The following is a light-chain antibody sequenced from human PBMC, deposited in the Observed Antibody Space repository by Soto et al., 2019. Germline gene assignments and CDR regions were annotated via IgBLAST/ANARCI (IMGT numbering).Light chain of an antibody. CDR3: QQYNIWRSIT. CDR2: DTS. CDR1: QSVRNK. V-gene: IGKV3-15*01. Sequence: EIVLTQSPGTLSLSPWERATLSCRASQSVRNKVAWYQQKPGQTPRVILYDTSTRAAEIPARFSGSGYGTYFTLTISSLQSEDFAVYYCQQYNIWRSITFGPGTRLEIK. J-gene: IGKJ5*01.